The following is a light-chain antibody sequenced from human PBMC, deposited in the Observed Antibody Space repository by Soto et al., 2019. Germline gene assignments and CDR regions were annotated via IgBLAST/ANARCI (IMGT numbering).Light chain of an antibody. V-gene: IGKV1-33*01. CDR1: QDIGSH. CDR3: QQYDYPPLT. J-gene: IGKJ4*01. CDR2: DAS. Sequence: DIQMTQSPSSLSASVGDRVTITCQATQDIGSHLNWYQQKSGNAPNLLIYDASNLETGVPSRFSGDRSGTYFTFTIIALQPEDIATYFCQQYDYPPLTFGGGTKVELK.